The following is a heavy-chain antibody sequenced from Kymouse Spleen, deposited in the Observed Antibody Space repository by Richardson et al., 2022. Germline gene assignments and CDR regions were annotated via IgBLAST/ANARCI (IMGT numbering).Heavy chain of an antibody. J-gene: IGHJ3*02. D-gene: IGHD2-2*02,IGHD2-21*02. CDR3: AKDRGTSHCYGAFDI. Sequence: EVQLVESGGGLVQPGRSLRLSCAASGFTFDDYAMHWVRQAPGKGLEWVSGISWNSGSIGYADSVKGRFTISRDNAKNSLYLQMNSLRAEDTALYYCAKDRGTSHCYGAFDIWGQGTMVTVSS. CDR1: GFTFDDYA. CDR2: ISWNSGSI. V-gene: IGHV3-9*01.